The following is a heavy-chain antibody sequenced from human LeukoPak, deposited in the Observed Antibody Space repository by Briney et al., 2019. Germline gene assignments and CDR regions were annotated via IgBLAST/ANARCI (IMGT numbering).Heavy chain of an antibody. Sequence: RGAPRLSCAASGFTFSNYAMNWVRHAPEKRRERVSGITDIRGSTYYAHSVKGRFTISRDNSENTLYLQMNSLRAEDTAIYFCAKSLAARWVIDYWGEGTLVTVSS. CDR2: ITDIRGST. J-gene: IGHJ4*02. CDR3: AKSLAARWVIDY. V-gene: IGHV3-23*01. CDR1: GFTFSNYA. D-gene: IGHD6-25*01.